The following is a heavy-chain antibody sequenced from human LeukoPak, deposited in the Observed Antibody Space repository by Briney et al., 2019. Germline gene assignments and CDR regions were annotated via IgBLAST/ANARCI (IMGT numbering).Heavy chain of an antibody. CDR2: INQDGSQK. CDR3: AREGWNDPAFDI. Sequence: PGGSLRLSCAASGFTFSIYWMSWVRQAPGKGLEWVANINQDGSQKYYVDSVKGRFTISRDNAKNTLYLQMNSLRAEDTAVYYCAREGWNDPAFDIWGQGTMVTVSS. V-gene: IGHV3-7*01. J-gene: IGHJ3*02. D-gene: IGHD1-1*01. CDR1: GFTFSIYW.